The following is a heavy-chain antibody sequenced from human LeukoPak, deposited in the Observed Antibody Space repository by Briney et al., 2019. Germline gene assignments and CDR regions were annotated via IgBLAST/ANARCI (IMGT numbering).Heavy chain of an antibody. J-gene: IGHJ3*02. CDR2: IIPIFGTA. CDR1: GGTFSSYA. D-gene: IGHD5-24*01. V-gene: IGHV1-69*13. CDR3: ARAWQVEIQAFDI. Sequence: ASVKVSCKASGGTFSSYAISWVRQAPGQGLEWMGGIIPIFGTANYAQKFQGRVTITADESTSTAYMELSSLRSEDTAVYYCARAWQVEIQAFDIWGQGTMVTVSS.